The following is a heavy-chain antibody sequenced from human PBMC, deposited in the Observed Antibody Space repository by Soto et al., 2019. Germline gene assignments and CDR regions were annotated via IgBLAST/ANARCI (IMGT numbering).Heavy chain of an antibody. CDR2: IIPIFGTA. CDR1: GGTFSSYA. CDR3: ARRGEVSPESYYYYGMDV. J-gene: IGHJ6*02. Sequence: QVQLVQSGAEVKKPGSSVKVSCKASGGTFSSYAISWVRQAPGQVLEWMGGIIPIFGTANYAQKFQGRVTITADESTSTAYMELSSLRSEDTAVYYCARRGEVSPESYYYYGMDVWGQGTTVTVSS. V-gene: IGHV1-69*01. D-gene: IGHD3-16*02.